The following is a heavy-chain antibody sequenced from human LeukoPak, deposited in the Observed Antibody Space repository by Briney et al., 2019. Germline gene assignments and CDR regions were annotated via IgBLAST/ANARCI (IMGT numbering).Heavy chain of an antibody. J-gene: IGHJ3*02. CDR2: IYHSGST. Sequence: SETLSLTCTVSGYSISSGYYWGWIRQPPGKGLEWIGSIYHSGSTYYNPSLKSRVTISVDTSKNQFSLKLSSVTAADTAVYYCARVTTILGDACDIWGLGTMVTVSS. V-gene: IGHV4-38-2*02. D-gene: IGHD4-17*01. CDR3: ARVTTILGDACDI. CDR1: GYSISSGYY.